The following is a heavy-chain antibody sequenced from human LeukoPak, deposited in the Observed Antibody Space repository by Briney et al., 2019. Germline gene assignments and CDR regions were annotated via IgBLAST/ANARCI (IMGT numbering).Heavy chain of an antibody. CDR1: GYPFTTYY. V-gene: IGHV1-2*02. Sequence: ASVKVSCKASGYPFTTYYIHWVRQAPGQGLEWMGCINPKNGDSKYAQKFQGRVTMTRATSIATAYLEVSRLTSDDTAVYFCARAGYDYGDSSDFWGQGTLVTVSS. CDR3: ARAGYDYGDSSDF. CDR2: INPKNGDS. J-gene: IGHJ4*02. D-gene: IGHD4-17*01.